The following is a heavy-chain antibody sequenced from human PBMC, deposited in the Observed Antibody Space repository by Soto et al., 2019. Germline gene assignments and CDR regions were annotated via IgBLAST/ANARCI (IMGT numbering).Heavy chain of an antibody. Sequence: PGGSLRLSCAASGFTFDDYAMHWVRQAPGKGLEWVSGISWNSGSIGYADSVKGRFTISRDNAKNSLYLQMNSLRAEDTALYYCAKGILTSIAAAGTSPYYFGMDVWGQGTTVTVSS. V-gene: IGHV3-9*01. CDR1: GFTFDDYA. CDR2: ISWNSGSI. J-gene: IGHJ6*02. D-gene: IGHD6-13*01. CDR3: AKGILTSIAAAGTSPYYFGMDV.